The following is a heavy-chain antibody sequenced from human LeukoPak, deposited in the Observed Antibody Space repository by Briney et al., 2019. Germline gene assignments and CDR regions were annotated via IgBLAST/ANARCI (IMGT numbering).Heavy chain of an antibody. CDR3: ARDRIDQWLTFDI. CDR1: GFTFSYYN. Sequence: GGSLRLSCAASGFTFSYYNMNWVRQAPGKGLEWVSSISSTSSYIYYADSVKGRFTISRDNAKNSLYLQMNSLRAEDTALYYCARDRIDQWLTFDIRGQGTMVTVSS. D-gene: IGHD3-22*01. J-gene: IGHJ3*02. CDR2: ISSTSSYI. V-gene: IGHV3-21*04.